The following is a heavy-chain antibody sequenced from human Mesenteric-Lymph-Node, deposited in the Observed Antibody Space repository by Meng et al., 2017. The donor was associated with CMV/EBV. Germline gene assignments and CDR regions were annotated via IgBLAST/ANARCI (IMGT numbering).Heavy chain of an antibody. CDR2: ISYDGSKK. CDR1: GFTFSNYA. V-gene: IGHV3-30-3*01. D-gene: IGHD3-3*01. J-gene: IGHJ6*02. CDR3: AREPLEYYDFWSGYHHYYYYYGMDV. Sequence: GGSLRLSCAASGFTFSNYAMHWVRQAPGKGLQWVAVISYDGSKKYYADSVKGRFTISRDNSKNTLDLQMNSLRAEDTAVYYCAREPLEYYDFWSGYHHYYYYYGMDVWGQGTTVTVSS.